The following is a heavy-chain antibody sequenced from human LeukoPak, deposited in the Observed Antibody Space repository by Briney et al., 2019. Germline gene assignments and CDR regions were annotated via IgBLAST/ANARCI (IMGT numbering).Heavy chain of an antibody. V-gene: IGHV3-30*04. D-gene: IGHD3-16*01. J-gene: IGHJ4*02. CDR3: AKDSRSYAIDF. Sequence: GGSLRLSCAASGFIFSSYAMTWVRQAPGKGLEWVALISDDGRKRYYADSVKGRFTISRDNSKNTVHLQMDSLSTEDTAMYRCAKDSRSYAIDFWGQGTLVTVSS. CDR1: GFIFSSYA. CDR2: ISDDGRKR.